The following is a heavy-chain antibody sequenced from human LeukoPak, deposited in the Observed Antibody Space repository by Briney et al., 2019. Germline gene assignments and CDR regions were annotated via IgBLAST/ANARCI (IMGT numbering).Heavy chain of an antibody. CDR2: ISGSGGST. D-gene: IGHD4-17*01. V-gene: IGHV3-23*01. CDR1: GFTFSSYA. Sequence: GGSLRLSCAASGFTFSSYAMSWVRQAPGKGLEWVSAISGSGGSTHYADSVKGRFTISRDNSKNTLYLQMNSLRAEDTAVYYCAKDSYGDGFGMDVWGQGTTVTVSS. J-gene: IGHJ6*02. CDR3: AKDSYGDGFGMDV.